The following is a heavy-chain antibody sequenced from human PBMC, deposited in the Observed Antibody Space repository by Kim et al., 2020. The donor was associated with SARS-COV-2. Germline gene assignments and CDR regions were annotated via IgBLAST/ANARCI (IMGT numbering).Heavy chain of an antibody. CDR3: AREGEDSSGYFYYYYYGMDV. V-gene: IGHV3-74*01. Sequence: GGSLRLSCAASGFTFTSYWMHWVRQAPGKGLVWVSRIRSDGSSASYADSVKGRFTISRDNAKNTLYLQMNSLRAEDTAVYYCAREGEDSSGYFYYYYYGMDVWGQGTTVTVSS. J-gene: IGHJ6*02. CDR1: GFTFTSYW. D-gene: IGHD3-22*01. CDR2: IRSDGSSA.